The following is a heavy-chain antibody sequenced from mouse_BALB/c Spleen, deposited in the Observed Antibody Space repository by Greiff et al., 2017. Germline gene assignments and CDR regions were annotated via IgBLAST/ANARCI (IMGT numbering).Heavy chain of an antibody. V-gene: IGHV3-2*02. CDR2: ISYSGST. CDR3: AREGDYRYDDGAWFAY. D-gene: IGHD2-14*01. J-gene: IGHJ3*01. Sequence: EVKLVESGPGLVKPSQSLSLTCTVTGYSITSDYAWNWIRQFPGNKLEWMGYISYSGSTSYNPSLKSRISITRDTSKNQFFLQLNSVTTEDTATYYCAREGDYRYDDGAWFAYWGQGTLVTVSA. CDR1: GYSITSDYA.